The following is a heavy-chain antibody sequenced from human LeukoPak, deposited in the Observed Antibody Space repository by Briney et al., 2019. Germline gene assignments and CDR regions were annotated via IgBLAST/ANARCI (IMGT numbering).Heavy chain of an antibody. CDR1: RYSFTSYW. J-gene: IGHJ5*02. D-gene: IGHD5-18*01. CDR3: ALYPAVDTAMVSWFDP. Sequence: GESLKISCKGSRYSFTSYWISWVRQMPGKGLEWMGRIDPSDSYTNYSPSFQGHVTISADKSISTAYLQWSSLKASDTAMYYCALYPAVDTAMVSWFDPWGQGTLVTVSS. V-gene: IGHV5-10-1*01. CDR2: IDPSDSYT.